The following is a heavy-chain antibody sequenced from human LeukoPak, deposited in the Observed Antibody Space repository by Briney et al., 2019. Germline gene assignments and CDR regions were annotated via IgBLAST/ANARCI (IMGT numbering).Heavy chain of an antibody. CDR1: GGTFSSYA. V-gene: IGHV1-69*05. Sequence: ASVKLSCKASGGTFSSYAISWVRQAPGKGLEWIGAIIPIFGTANYAQKFQGRVTITTDESTSTAYMELSSLRSEDTAVYYCARVPSSGYYRHFDFWGQGTLVTVSS. D-gene: IGHD3-22*01. CDR3: ARVPSSGYYRHFDF. CDR2: IIPIFGTA. J-gene: IGHJ4*02.